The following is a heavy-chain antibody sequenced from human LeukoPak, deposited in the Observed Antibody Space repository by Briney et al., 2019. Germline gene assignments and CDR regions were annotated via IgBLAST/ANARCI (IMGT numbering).Heavy chain of an antibody. D-gene: IGHD3-10*01. V-gene: IGHV3-23*01. CDR3: AKEWDGSGTRLGWFDP. J-gene: IGHJ5*02. CDR2: ISGSGGVT. CDR1: GFTFGSYA. Sequence: QSGGSLRLSCVGSGFTFGSYAMSWVRQAPGKGLEWVSLISGSGGVTYYADSVKGRFTISRDNSKNTLYLQMNSLRAEDTATYYCAKEWDGSGTRLGWFDPCGQGTLVTVSS.